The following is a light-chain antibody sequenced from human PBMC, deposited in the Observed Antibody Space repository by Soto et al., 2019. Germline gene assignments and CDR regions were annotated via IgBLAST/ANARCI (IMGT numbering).Light chain of an antibody. V-gene: IGLV2-14*01. CDR3: SSYTSSSTLVV. CDR2: EVS. Sequence: QSALTQPASVSGSPGQSITISCTGTSSDVGGYNYVSWYRQHPGKAPKLIIFEVSNRPSGVSNRFSGSKSGNTASLTISGVLAEDEADYYCSSYTSSSTLVVFGGGTKVTVL. CDR1: SSDVGGYNY. J-gene: IGLJ2*01.